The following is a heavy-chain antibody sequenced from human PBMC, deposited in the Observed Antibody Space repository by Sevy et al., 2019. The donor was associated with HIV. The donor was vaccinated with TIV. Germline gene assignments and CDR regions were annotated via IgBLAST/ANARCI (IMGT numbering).Heavy chain of an antibody. Sequence: ASVKVSCKASGYTFTSYGISWVRQAPGQGLEWMGWISAYNGNTNYAQKLQGRVTMTTDTSTSTAYMELRSLGSDVTAVYYCAREASDYYDSSGYLDYWGQGTLVTVSS. J-gene: IGHJ4*02. CDR1: GYTFTSYG. CDR3: AREASDYYDSSGYLDY. D-gene: IGHD3-22*01. V-gene: IGHV1-18*01. CDR2: ISAYNGNT.